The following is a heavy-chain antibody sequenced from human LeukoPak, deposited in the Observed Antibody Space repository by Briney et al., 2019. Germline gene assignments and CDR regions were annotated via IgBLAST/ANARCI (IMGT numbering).Heavy chain of an antibody. CDR1: GFTISGHW. D-gene: IGHD1-1*01. Sequence: PGGSLRLSCAASGFTISGHWMSWVRQAPGKGLEWVSIISSSGGTTYYADSVKGRFTISRDNSKNTLYLQMNNLRGVDTAVYYCAKVLDTTVIRAAFHCWGQGTLVTVSS. V-gene: IGHV3-23*01. CDR3: AKVLDTTVIRAAFHC. CDR2: ISSSGGTT. J-gene: IGHJ4*02.